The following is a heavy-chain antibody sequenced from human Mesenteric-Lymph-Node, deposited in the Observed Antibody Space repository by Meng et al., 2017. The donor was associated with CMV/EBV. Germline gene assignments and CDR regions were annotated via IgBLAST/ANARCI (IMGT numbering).Heavy chain of an antibody. CDR3: AKEYRSPFDD. CDR1: GFTFSTYA. CDR2: IYPGDRST. V-gene: IGHV3-23*03. J-gene: IGHJ4*02. Sequence: GESLKISCAASGFTFSTYAMSWVRQAPGKGLEWVAVIYPGDRSTWYGDFVKGRFSIYSDASKNTLYLQMNSLRPEDTGIYYCAKEYRSPFDDWGQGTLVTVSS. D-gene: IGHD6-13*01.